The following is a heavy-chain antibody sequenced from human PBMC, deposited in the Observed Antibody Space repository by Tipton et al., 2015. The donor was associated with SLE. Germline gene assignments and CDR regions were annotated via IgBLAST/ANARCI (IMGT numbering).Heavy chain of an antibody. CDR1: GGSISSYY. D-gene: IGHD1-26*01. J-gene: IGHJ4*02. CDR3: ARDGYSGSHFSY. CDR2: IYYSGST. V-gene: IGHV4-59*01. Sequence: TLSLTCTVSGGSISSYYWSWIRQPPGKGLEWIGYIYYSGSTNYNPSLKSRVTISVDTSKNQFSLKLSSVTAADTAVYYCARDGYSGSHFSYWGQGPLVTVSS.